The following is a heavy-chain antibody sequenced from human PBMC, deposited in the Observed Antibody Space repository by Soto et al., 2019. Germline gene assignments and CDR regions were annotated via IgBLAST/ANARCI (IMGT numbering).Heavy chain of an antibody. CDR1: GYTFTSYG. Sequence: QVPLVQSGAEVKKPGASVKVSCKASGYTFTSYGISWVRQAPGQGLEWMGWISAHNGNTNYAQKLQGRVTVTTDTSTSTAYMELRSLRSDDTAVFYCARVRDFWSGHPFDYWGQGTLVTVSS. V-gene: IGHV1-18*01. D-gene: IGHD3-3*01. CDR3: ARVRDFWSGHPFDY. CDR2: ISAHNGNT. J-gene: IGHJ4*02.